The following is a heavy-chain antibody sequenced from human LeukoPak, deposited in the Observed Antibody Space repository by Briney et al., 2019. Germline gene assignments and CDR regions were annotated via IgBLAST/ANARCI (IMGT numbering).Heavy chain of an antibody. V-gene: IGHV5-51*01. CDR3: ARRPGDFWSGYYYFDY. CDR1: GYSFTSYW. D-gene: IGHD3-3*01. CDR2: IYPGDSDT. J-gene: IGHJ4*02. Sequence: GESLKISCKGSGYSFTSYWIGWVRQMPGKGLEWMGIIYPGDSDTRYSPSFQGQVTISADKSISTAYLQWSSLKASDTAMYYCARRPGDFWSGYYYFDYWGQGTLVTVSS.